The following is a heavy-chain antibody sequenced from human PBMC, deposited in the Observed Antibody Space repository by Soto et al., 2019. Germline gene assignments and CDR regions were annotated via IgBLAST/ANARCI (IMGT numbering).Heavy chain of an antibody. V-gene: IGHV1-46*01. J-gene: IGHJ6*02. CDR3: ARDLYSGSLQNPNYYYYGMDV. CDR2: INPSGGST. Sequence: GASVKVSCKASGYTFTSYYMHWVRQATGQGLEWMGIINPSGGSTSYAQKFQGRVTMTRDTSTSTVYMELSSLRSEDTAVYYCARDLYSGSLQNPNYYYYGMDVWGQGTTVTVSS. D-gene: IGHD1-26*01. CDR1: GYTFTSYY.